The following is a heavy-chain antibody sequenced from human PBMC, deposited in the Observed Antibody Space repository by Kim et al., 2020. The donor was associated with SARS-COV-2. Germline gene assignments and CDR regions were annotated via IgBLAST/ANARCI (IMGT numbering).Heavy chain of an antibody. CDR1: GFTFSSYS. CDR3: ARDLGSYMVRGVIEPNAFDI. D-gene: IGHD3-10*01. J-gene: IGHJ3*02. Sequence: GGSLRLSCAASGFTFSSYSMNWVRQAPGKGLEWVSYISSSSSTIYYADSVKGRFTISRDNAKNSLYLQMNSLRAEDTAVYYCARDLGSYMVRGVIEPNAFDIWGQGTMVTVSS. V-gene: IGHV3-48*04. CDR2: ISSSSSTI.